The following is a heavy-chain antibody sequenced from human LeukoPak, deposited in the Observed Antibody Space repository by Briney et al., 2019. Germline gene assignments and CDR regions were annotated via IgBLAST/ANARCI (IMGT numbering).Heavy chain of an antibody. CDR3: AREGKFVDRYPYDSKVTYDFDI. CDR1: GGTFSNYA. CDR2: SIPIFGTA. J-gene: IGHJ3*02. D-gene: IGHD3-22*01. Sequence: SVNVSCKASGGTFSNYAISWVRQAPGQGLEWMGGSIPIFGTANYAQKFQGSGTITTADSTSTAYMELSSLRSEDTAVYYCAREGKFVDRYPYDSKVTYDFDIWGQGTMVTVSS. V-gene: IGHV1-69*05.